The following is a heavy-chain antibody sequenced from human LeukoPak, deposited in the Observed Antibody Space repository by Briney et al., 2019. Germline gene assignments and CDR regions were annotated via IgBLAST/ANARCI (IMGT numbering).Heavy chain of an antibody. Sequence: SQTLSLTCTVSGGSVSSDGFYWNWIRLRPGKGLEWIGSIYYSGTTYFNPSLKSRITISIDTSKNQVSLKLTSVTAADTAIYYCASRENTMVRGIKGTFDIWGHGTMVTVSS. J-gene: IGHJ3*02. V-gene: IGHV4-31*03. D-gene: IGHD3-10*01. CDR3: ASRENTMVRGIKGTFDI. CDR1: GGSVSSDGFY. CDR2: IYYSGTT.